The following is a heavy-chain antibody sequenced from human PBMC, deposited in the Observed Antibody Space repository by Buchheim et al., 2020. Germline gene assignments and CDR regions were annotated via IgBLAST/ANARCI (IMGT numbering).Heavy chain of an antibody. Sequence: EVQLLESGGGLVQPGGSLRLSCAASGFTFSSYAMSWVRQAPGKGLEWVSAISGSGGSTYYADSVKGRFTISRDNYKNTLYLQMNSLRAEDTAVYYCAALYYYDSSGATGFDYWGQGTL. D-gene: IGHD3-22*01. V-gene: IGHV3-23*01. J-gene: IGHJ4*02. CDR1: GFTFSSYA. CDR3: AALYYYDSSGATGFDY. CDR2: ISGSGGST.